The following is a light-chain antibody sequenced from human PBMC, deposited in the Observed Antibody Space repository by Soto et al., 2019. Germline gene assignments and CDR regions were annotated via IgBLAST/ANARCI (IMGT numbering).Light chain of an antibody. CDR3: QQIYSAPLT. V-gene: IGKV1-39*01. CDR1: QSISRY. Sequence: DIQMTQSPSSLSASLGDRVTITCRASQSISRYLNWYQQKPGKAPNLLIYVASSLQSEVPSRFSGSGSGTDFTLTITSLQPEDFATYFCQQIYSAPLTFGGGTKVDIK. J-gene: IGKJ4*01. CDR2: VAS.